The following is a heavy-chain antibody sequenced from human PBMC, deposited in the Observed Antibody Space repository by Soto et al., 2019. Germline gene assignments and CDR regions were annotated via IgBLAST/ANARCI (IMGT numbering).Heavy chain of an antibody. CDR2: IDPSDSYT. CDR1: GYSFTSYW. J-gene: IGHJ6*02. Sequence: PGESLKISCKGSGYSFTSYWISWVRQMPGKGLEWMGRIDPSDSYTNYSPSFQGHVTISADKSISTAYLQWSSLEASDTAMYYCARLESSSSAYYYYGMDVWGQGTTVTVSS. CDR3: ARLESSSSAYYYYGMDV. D-gene: IGHD6-6*01. V-gene: IGHV5-10-1*01.